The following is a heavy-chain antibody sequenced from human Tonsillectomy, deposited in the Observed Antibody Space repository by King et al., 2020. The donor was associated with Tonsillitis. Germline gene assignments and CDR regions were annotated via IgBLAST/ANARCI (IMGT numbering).Heavy chain of an antibody. D-gene: IGHD4-17*01. V-gene: IGHV3-48*01. CDR3: AILGYGDHYYYMDV. Sequence: VQLVESGGGLVQPGGSLRLSCAASGVTFSSYSMNWVRQAPGKGLEWVSYISSSSSTIYYADSVKGRFTISRDNAKNSLYLQMNSLRAEDTAVYFCAILGYGDHYYYMDVWGKGTTVTVSS. CDR1: GVTFSSYS. J-gene: IGHJ6*03. CDR2: ISSSSSTI.